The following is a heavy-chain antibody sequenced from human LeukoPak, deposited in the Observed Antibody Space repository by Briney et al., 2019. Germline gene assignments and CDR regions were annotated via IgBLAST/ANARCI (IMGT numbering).Heavy chain of an antibody. D-gene: IGHD1-1*01. CDR1: GFSFDNYA. CDR3: ARTHGGYYYGMDV. CDR2: ISRNSGTI. J-gene: IGHJ6*02. Sequence: GGSLRLSCIGSGFSFDNYAMHWVRQAPGKGLEWVSGISRNSGTIVYADSVKGRFTVSRDNAKNSLYLQMNSLRTEDTALYFCARTHGGYYYGMDVWGQGTTVTVSS. V-gene: IGHV3-9*01.